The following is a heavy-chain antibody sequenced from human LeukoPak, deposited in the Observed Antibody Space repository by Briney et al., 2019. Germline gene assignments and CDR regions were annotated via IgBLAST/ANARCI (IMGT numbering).Heavy chain of an antibody. Sequence: GGSLRLSCAASGFTFSSCWMSWVRKPPGKGQGWVSNIKQDGSEKYYVDSVKDRFNISRDNAKNSLYLQMNSLRAEDTAVYYCARHCSSTSCYGRGFDYWGQGTLVSVSS. CDR2: IKQDGSEK. CDR3: ARHCSSTSCYGRGFDY. CDR1: GFTFSSCW. J-gene: IGHJ4*02. V-gene: IGHV3-7*02. D-gene: IGHD2-2*01.